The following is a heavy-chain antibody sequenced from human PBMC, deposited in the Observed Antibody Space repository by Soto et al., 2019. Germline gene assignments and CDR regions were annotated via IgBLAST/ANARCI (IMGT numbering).Heavy chain of an antibody. V-gene: IGHV4-39*07. J-gene: IGHJ3*02. CDR2: IYYSGST. Sequence: SETLSLTCTVSGGSISSSSYYWGWIRQPPGKGLEWFGSIYYSGSTYYNPSLKSRVTISVDTSKNQFSLKLSSVTAADTAVYYCPRTQKRKHYDSSGPQPAAFDIWRQGTMVTVS. D-gene: IGHD3-22*01. CDR1: GGSISSSSYY. CDR3: PRTQKRKHYDSSGPQPAAFDI.